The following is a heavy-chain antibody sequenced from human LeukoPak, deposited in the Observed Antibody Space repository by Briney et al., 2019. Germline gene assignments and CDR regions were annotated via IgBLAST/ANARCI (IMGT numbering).Heavy chain of an antibody. J-gene: IGHJ4*02. CDR2: INPNSGGT. CDR1: GYTFTGYY. D-gene: IGHD6-6*01. Sequence: GASVKVSCKASGYTFTGYYMHWVRQAPGQGLEWMGWINPNSGGTNYAQKFQGRVIMTRDTSISTAYMELSRLRSDDTAVYYCAREGMGIVARSRVFDYWGQGTLVTVSS. V-gene: IGHV1-2*02. CDR3: AREGMGIVARSRVFDY.